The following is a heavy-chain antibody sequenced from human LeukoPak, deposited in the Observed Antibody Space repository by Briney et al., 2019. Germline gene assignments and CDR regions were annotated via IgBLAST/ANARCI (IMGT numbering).Heavy chain of an antibody. V-gene: IGHV3-30*03. CDR2: VSYDGSKE. CDR1: GFSFSIYG. D-gene: IGHD2-15*01. CDR3: ARAGGWLDLAPELDY. J-gene: IGHJ4*02. Sequence: GGSLRLSCAASGFSFSIYGMHWVRQAPGKGLEWVAGVSYDGSKEHNADPVKGRFTISRDNSKNTLYLQMNSLRAEDTAVYYCARAGGWLDLAPELDYWGQGTLVTVSS.